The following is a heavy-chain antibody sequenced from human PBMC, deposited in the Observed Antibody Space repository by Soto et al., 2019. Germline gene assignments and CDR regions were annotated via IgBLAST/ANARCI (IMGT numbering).Heavy chain of an antibody. CDR2: INHSGGST. Sequence: QVQLVQSGAEVKKPGASVKVSCKASGYTFTSYYMHWVRQAPGQGLEWMGIINHSGGSTSYAQKFQCRVTMSRDTYTSTVYMELSSLRSEDPAVYYCALLPWGYGYKYVFAADYWGQGTLVTVSS. J-gene: IGHJ4*02. V-gene: IGHV1-46*01. D-gene: IGHD5-12*01. CDR3: ALLPWGYGYKYVFAADY. CDR1: GYTFTSYY.